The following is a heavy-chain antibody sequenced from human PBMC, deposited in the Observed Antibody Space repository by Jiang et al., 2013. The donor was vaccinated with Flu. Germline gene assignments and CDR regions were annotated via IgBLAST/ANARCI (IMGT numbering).Heavy chain of an antibody. J-gene: IGHJ4*02. CDR1: GGSISSGGYS. CDR2: IYHSGST. Sequence: GSGLVKPSQTLSLTCAVSGGSISSGGYSWSWIRQSPGKGLEWIGYIYHSGSTYYNPSLKSRVTISVDRSKNQFSLKLSSVTAADTAVYYCARGGSYRFDYWGQGTLVTVSS. CDR3: ARGGSYRFDY. D-gene: IGHD2-15*01. V-gene: IGHV4-30-2*06.